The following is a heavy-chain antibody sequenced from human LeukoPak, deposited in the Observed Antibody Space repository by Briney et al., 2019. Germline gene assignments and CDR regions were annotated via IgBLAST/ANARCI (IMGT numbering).Heavy chain of an antibody. CDR1: GGSISSGGYY. V-gene: IGHV4-31*03. J-gene: IGHJ5*02. CDR2: IYYSGST. Sequence: SRTLSLTCTVSGGSISSGGYYWSWIRQHPGKGLEWIGYIYYSGSTYYNPSLKSRVTISVDTSKNQFSLRLRSVTAADTAVYYCARLYTDYTENWFDPWGQGTLATVSS. CDR3: ARLYTDYTENWFDP. D-gene: IGHD4-11*01.